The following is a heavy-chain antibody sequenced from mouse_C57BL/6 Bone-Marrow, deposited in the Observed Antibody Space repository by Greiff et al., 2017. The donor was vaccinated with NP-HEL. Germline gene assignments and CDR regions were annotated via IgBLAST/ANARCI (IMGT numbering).Heavy chain of an antibody. J-gene: IGHJ1*03. CDR1: GYTFTSYW. CDR2: IYPGSGST. D-gene: IGHD2-3*01. V-gene: IGHV1-55*01. Sequence: QVQLQQPGAELVKPGASVKMSCKASGYTFTSYWITWVKQRPGQGLEWIGDIYPGSGSTNYNEKFKSKATLTVDTSSSTAYMQLSSLTAEDSAVYYCARDGGGYFDVWGTGTTVTVSS. CDR3: ARDGGGYFDV.